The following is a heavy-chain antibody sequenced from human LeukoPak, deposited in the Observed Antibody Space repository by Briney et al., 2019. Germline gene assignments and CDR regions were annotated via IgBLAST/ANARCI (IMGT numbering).Heavy chain of an antibody. CDR1: GGTFSSYA. J-gene: IGHJ4*02. V-gene: IGHV1-69*13. D-gene: IGHD1-26*01. Sequence: SVNVSCKASGGTFSSYAISWVRQAPGQGLEWMGGIIPIFGTANYAQKFQGRVTITADESTSTAYMELSSLRSEDTAVYYCARETSGSGSYSRYFDYWGQGTLVTVSS. CDR2: IIPIFGTA. CDR3: ARETSGSGSYSRYFDY.